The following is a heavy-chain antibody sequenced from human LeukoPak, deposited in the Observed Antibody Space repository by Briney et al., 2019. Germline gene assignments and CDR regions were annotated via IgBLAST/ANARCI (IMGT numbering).Heavy chain of an antibody. J-gene: IGHJ4*02. CDR2: ITNVGGTT. D-gene: IGHD2-8*02. CDR3: AKDRRSLVGASCFDY. CDR1: GFTFGNYA. V-gene: IGHV3-23*01. Sequence: GGSLTLSCVASGFTFGNYAMNWVRLAPGKGLEWVSGITNVGGTTHYADSVRGRFIISRDNSNNTLFLQMNSLRAEDTAVYLCAKDRRSLVGASCFDYWGRGAVVTVSS.